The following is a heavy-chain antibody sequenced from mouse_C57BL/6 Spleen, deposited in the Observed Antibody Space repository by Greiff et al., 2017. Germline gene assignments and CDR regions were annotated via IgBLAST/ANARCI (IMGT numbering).Heavy chain of an antibody. Sequence: VQLQQSGAELARPGASVKMSCKASGYTFTSYTMHWVKQRPGQGLEWIGYINPSSGYTKSNQKFKDKATLTADKSSSTASMQLSSLTSEDSAVYYCARENMSCSMDYWGQGTSVTVSS. CDR1: GYTFTSYT. CDR2: INPSSGYT. D-gene: IGHD2-3*01. V-gene: IGHV1-4*01. CDR3: ARENMSCSMDY. J-gene: IGHJ4*01.